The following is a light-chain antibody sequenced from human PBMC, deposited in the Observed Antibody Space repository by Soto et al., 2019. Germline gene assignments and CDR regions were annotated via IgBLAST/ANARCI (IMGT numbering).Light chain of an antibody. CDR1: QSLMYRDGNTY. J-gene: IGKJ2*01. V-gene: IGKV2-30*01. Sequence: AVMTQSPLSLPVTLGQSASIACESSQSLMYRDGNTYLNWFHQRPGQSPRRLIYKVYNRDSGVPHRFSGSGSGTEFTLEISGVEAEDVGVYYCMQATHWPYTFGQGTKLEIK. CDR2: KVY. CDR3: MQATHWPYT.